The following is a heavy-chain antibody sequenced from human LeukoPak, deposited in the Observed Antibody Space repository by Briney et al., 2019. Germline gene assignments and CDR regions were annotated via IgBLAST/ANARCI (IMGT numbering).Heavy chain of an antibody. Sequence: PGGSLGLSCAVSRATVRDNYLTWVRQAPGKGLEWVSVIYSDGTTYYAESVKGRFTISRDTSKNTLYLQMNGLRAEDTGVYFCATYYGSGVYYTDYWGQGTLVTVSS. CDR1: RATVRDNY. D-gene: IGHD3-10*01. CDR3: ATYYGSGVYYTDY. CDR2: IYSDGTT. V-gene: IGHV3-66*01. J-gene: IGHJ4*02.